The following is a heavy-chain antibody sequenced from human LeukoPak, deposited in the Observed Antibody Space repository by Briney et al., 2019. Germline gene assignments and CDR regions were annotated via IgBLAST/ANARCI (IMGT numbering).Heavy chain of an antibody. CDR2: IYYSGST. Sequence: SSETLSLTCTVSGGSISSYYWSWIRQPPGKGLEWIGYIYYSGSTNYNPSLKSRVTISVDTSKNQFSLKLSSVTAADTAVYYCARGPPGRFDWLRFYMDVWGKGTTVTISS. CDR3: ARGPPGRFDWLRFYMDV. CDR1: GGSISSYY. J-gene: IGHJ6*03. D-gene: IGHD3-9*01. V-gene: IGHV4-59*01.